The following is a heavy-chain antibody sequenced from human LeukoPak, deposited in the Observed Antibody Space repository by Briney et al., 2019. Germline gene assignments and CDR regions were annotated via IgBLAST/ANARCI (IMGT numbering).Heavy chain of an antibody. CDR1: GDSISNGVKY. Sequence: PSETLSLTCTVSGDSISNGVKYWSWIRQHPGRGLEWIGYIYHSGRSYYNPSLKSRITMSVDTSKNQSSLNLSSVTAADTAVYYCARDQVECTGGTCQSRVGFDFWGQGTLVTVSS. J-gene: IGHJ4*02. CDR3: ARDQVECTGGTCQSRVGFDF. D-gene: IGHD2-8*02. V-gene: IGHV4-31*03. CDR2: IYHSGRS.